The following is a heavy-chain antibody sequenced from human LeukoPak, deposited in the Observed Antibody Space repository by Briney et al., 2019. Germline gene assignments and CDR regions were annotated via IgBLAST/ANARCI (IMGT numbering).Heavy chain of an antibody. CDR1: GGSISSYY. V-gene: IGHV4-59*12. Sequence: SETLSLTCTVSGGSISSYYWSWIRQPPGKGLEWIGYIYYSGSTNYNPSLKSRVTISVDTSKNQFSLKLSSVTAADTAVYYCARVRGYSYGVLPRYFDYWGQGTLVTVSS. CDR3: ARVRGYSYGVLPRYFDY. J-gene: IGHJ4*02. D-gene: IGHD5-18*01. CDR2: IYYSGST.